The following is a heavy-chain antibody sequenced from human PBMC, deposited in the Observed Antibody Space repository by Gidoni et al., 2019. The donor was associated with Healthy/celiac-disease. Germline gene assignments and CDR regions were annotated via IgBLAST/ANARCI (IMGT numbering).Heavy chain of an antibody. D-gene: IGHD3-22*01. CDR2: ISGSGGST. J-gene: IGHJ2*01. CDR3: AKNYYDSSGYYSYWYFDL. V-gene: IGHV3-23*04. CDR1: GFTFSSYA. Sequence: EVQLVESGGGLVQPGGSLRLSCAASGFTFSSYAMSWVRQAPGKGLEWVSAISGSGGSTYYADSVKGRFTISRDNSKNTLYLQMNSLRAEDTAVYYCAKNYYDSSGYYSYWYFDLWGRGTLVTVSS.